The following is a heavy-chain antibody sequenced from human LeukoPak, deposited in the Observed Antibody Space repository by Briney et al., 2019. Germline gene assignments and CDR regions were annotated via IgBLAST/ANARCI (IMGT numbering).Heavy chain of an antibody. CDR3: AREYYDSSGRKHAFEN. Sequence: ASVEVSCKTSGYTFADYYLHWVRQAPGQGLEWMGSIDPDSGGTNYAQKFQGRVTMTRDTSISTAYMELSRLRSDDTAVYYCAREYYDSSGRKHAFENWGQGTMVTVSS. D-gene: IGHD3-22*01. CDR1: GYTFADYY. V-gene: IGHV1-2*02. J-gene: IGHJ3*02. CDR2: IDPDSGGT.